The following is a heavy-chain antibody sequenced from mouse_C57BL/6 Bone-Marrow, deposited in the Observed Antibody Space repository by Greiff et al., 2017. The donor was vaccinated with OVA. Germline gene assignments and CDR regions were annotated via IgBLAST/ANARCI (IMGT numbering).Heavy chain of an antibody. CDR2: ISYSGST. CDR1: GYSITSGYD. CDR3: ARDGYYGYFDY. D-gene: IGHD2-3*01. V-gene: IGHV3-1*01. J-gene: IGHJ2*01. Sequence: EVKLQESGPGMVKPSQSLSLTCTVTGYSITSGYDWHWIRHFPGNKLEWMGYISYSGSTNYNPSLKSRISITHDTSKNHFFLTLNSVTTEDTATYYCARDGYYGYFDYWGQGTTLTVSS.